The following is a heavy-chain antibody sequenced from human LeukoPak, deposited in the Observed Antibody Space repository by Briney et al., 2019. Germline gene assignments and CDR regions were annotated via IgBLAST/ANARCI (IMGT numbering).Heavy chain of an antibody. J-gene: IGHJ4*02. D-gene: IGHD3-10*01. CDR3: ARQTMVRGVIYSYDY. V-gene: IGHV4-39*01. CDR2: IYYSGST. CDR1: GGSISSSSYY. Sequence: SETLSLTCTVSGGSISSSSYYWGWIRQPPGKGLEWIGSIYYSGSTYYNPSLKSRVTISVDTSKNQFSLKLSSVTAADTAVYYCARQTMVRGVIYSYDYWGQGTLATVSS.